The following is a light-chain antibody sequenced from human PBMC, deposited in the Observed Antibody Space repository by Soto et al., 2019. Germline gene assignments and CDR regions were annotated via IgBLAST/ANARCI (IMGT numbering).Light chain of an antibody. CDR1: HRVSSY. CDR3: QQYNNWTIT. Sequence: EILMTQSPATLSVSPGESATLSCRASHRVSSYLAWYQQKPGQAPRLLIYGASTRATGIPARFSGSGSGTVFTLTISSLQSEDFAVYFCQQYNNWTITFGGGTKVEIK. CDR2: GAS. V-gene: IGKV3-15*01. J-gene: IGKJ4*01.